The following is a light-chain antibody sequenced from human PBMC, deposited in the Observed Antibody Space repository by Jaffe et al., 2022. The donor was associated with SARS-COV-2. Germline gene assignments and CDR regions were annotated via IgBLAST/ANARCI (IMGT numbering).Light chain of an antibody. CDR1: QSVSSSY. CDR2: GAS. V-gene: IGKV3-20*01. CDR3: QQYGSSPLT. Sequence: IVLTQSPGTLSLSPGERATLSCRASQSVSSSYLAWYQQKPGQAPRLLIYGASSRAAGIPDRFSGSGSATDFTLTISGLEPEDFAVYYCQQYGSSPLTFGQGTKLEIK. J-gene: IGKJ2*01.